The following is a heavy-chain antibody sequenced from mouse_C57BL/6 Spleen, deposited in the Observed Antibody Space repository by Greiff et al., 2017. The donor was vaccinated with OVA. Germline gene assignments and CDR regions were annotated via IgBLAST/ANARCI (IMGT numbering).Heavy chain of an antibody. V-gene: IGHV1-18*01. J-gene: IGHJ2*01. CDR3: VRGGIVGGDCFDY. Sequence: EVQLQESGPELVKPGASVKIPCKASGYTFTDYNMDWVKQSHGKSLEWIGDINPNNGGTIYNQKFKGKATLTVDKSSSTAYMELRSLTSEDTAVYCFVRGGIVGGDCFDYWGKGTTLTVSS. CDR1: GYTFTDYN. CDR2: INPNNGGT. D-gene: IGHD1-3*01.